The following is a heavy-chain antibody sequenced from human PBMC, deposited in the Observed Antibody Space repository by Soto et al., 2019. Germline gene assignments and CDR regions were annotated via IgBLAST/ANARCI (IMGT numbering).Heavy chain of an antibody. CDR3: AKAQRVNYYDSSGYHYYGMDV. D-gene: IGHD3-22*01. J-gene: IGHJ6*02. V-gene: IGHV3-23*01. CDR2: ISGSGGST. Sequence: PGGSLRLSCAASGFTFSSYAMSWVRQAPGKGLEWVSAISGSGGSTYYADSVKGRFTISRDNSKNTLYLQMNSLRAEDTAVYYCAKAQRVNYYDSSGYHYYGMDVWGQGTTVTVS. CDR1: GFTFSSYA.